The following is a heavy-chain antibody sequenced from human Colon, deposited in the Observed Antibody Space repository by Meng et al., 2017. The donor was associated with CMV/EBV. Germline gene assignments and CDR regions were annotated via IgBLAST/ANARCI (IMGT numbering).Heavy chain of an antibody. CDR1: GYTFNDYY. V-gene: IGHV1-2*02. CDR2: INPNSGDT. Sequence: ASVTVSCKASGYTFNDYYIQWVRQAPGQGLEWMGWINPNSGDTTYAQNFRGRVTMTRDTSVKTIDMELTSLTFDDTALYFCARAKLTGDSRYYGMAVWGQGTMVTVSS. D-gene: IGHD3-3*01. J-gene: IGHJ6*02. CDR3: ARAKLTGDSRYYGMAV.